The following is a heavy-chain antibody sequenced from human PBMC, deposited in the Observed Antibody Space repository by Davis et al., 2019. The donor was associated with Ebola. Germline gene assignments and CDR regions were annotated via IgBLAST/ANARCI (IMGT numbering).Heavy chain of an antibody. V-gene: IGHV3-73*01. CDR1: GFTFSSYG. D-gene: IGHD6-13*01. CDR2: IRSKANSYAT. CDR3: TSRVAAASNDY. Sequence: GGSLRLSCAASGFTFSSYGMHWVRQAPGKGLEWVGRIRSKANSYATAYAASVKGRFTISRDDSKNTAYLQMNSLKTEDTAVYYCTSRVAAASNDYWGQGTLVTVSS. J-gene: IGHJ4*02.